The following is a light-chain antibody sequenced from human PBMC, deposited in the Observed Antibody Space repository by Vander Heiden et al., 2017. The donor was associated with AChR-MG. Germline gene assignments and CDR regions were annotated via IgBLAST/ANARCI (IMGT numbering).Light chain of an antibody. CDR2: AAS. V-gene: IGKV1-NL1*01. Sequence: DIQMTQSPSSLSASVGDRVTITCRASQGIDYSLAWYQQQPGKSPQLLLYAASRLETGVPSTFSGSGSGTHYTLTISSLQPEDFATYYCQQDDRTPYTFGQGTKLDIK. CDR1: QGIDYS. J-gene: IGKJ2*01. CDR3: QQDDRTPYT.